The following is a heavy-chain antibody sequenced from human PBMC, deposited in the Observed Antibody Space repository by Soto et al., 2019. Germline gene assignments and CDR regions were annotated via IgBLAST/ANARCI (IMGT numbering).Heavy chain of an antibody. D-gene: IGHD1-1*01. CDR3: AKEATGTNYYYYYGMDV. V-gene: IGHV3-23*01. CDR1: GFTFSSYA. Sequence: GGSLRLSCAASGFTFSSYAMSWVRQAPGKGLEWVSAVSASGGSTYYADSVKGRFTISRDNSKDTLYLQMSSLRAEDTAVYYCAKEATGTNYYYYYGMDVWGQGTTVTVSS. J-gene: IGHJ6*02. CDR2: VSASGGST.